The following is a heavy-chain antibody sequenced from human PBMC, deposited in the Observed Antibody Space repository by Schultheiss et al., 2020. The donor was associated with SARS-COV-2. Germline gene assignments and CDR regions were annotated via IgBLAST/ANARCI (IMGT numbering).Heavy chain of an antibody. Sequence: GGSLRLSCAASGFTFSSYGMHWVRQAPGKGLEWVSVIYSGGSTYYADSVKGRFTISRDNSKNTLYLQMSSLRDEDTAIYYCARDMGYDFWSGYYPPAYYYYYYYMDVWGKGTTVTVSS. CDR2: IYSGGST. CDR3: ARDMGYDFWSGYYPPAYYYYYYYMDV. J-gene: IGHJ6*03. D-gene: IGHD3-3*01. V-gene: IGHV3-NL1*01. CDR1: GFTFSSYG.